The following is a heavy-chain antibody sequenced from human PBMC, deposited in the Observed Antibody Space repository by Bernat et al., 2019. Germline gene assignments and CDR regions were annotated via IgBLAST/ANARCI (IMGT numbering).Heavy chain of an antibody. Sequence: QLQLQESGPGLVKPSETLSLTCTVSGGSISSSSYYWGWIRQPPGKGLEWIGSIYYSGSTYYNASLKSRVTISVDTSKNQFSLKLSSVTAADTAVYYCARNYDVLSGYYNAFDIWGQGTMVTVSS. V-gene: IGHV4-39*01. CDR1: GGSISSSSYY. CDR3: ARNYDVLSGYYNAFDI. D-gene: IGHD3-9*01. CDR2: IYYSGST. J-gene: IGHJ3*02.